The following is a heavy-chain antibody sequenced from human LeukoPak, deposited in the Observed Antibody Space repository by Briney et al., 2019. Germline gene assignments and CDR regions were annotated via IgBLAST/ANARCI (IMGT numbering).Heavy chain of an antibody. CDR2: INHSGST. CDR3: AREKYNWNDDLNYFDY. D-gene: IGHD1-1*01. CDR1: GGSFSGYY. J-gene: IGHJ4*02. Sequence: SETLSLTCAVYGGSFSGYYWSWIRQPPGKGLEWIGEINHSGSTNYNPSLKSRVTISVDTSKNQFSLKLSSVTAEDTAVYYCAREKYNWNDDLNYFDYWGQGTLVTVSS. V-gene: IGHV4-34*01.